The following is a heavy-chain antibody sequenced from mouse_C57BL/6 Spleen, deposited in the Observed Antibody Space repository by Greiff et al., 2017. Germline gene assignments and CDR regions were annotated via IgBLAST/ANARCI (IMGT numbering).Heavy chain of an antibody. J-gene: IGHJ3*01. CDR2: ISYDGSN. V-gene: IGHV3-6*01. CDR3: ARGRFAY. CDR1: GYSITSGYY. Sequence: EVKLMESGPGLVKPSQSLSLTCSVTGYSITSGYYWNWIRQFPGNKRQWMGYISYDGSNNYNPSLKNRISITRDTSKNQFFLKLNSVATEYTATYYCARGRFAYWGQGTLVTVSA.